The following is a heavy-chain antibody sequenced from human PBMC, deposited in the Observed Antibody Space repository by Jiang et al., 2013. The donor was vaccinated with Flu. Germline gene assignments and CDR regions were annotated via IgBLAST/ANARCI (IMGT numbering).Heavy chain of an antibody. CDR2: ITVYNGKT. D-gene: IGHD3-3*01. Sequence: RQAPGQGFEWLGKITVYNGKTQYSENLQGRVIMTTDTSTTTAYMELRSLRADDTAVYYCARDFYDYWSGRQIRGNWFDPWGQGTPVIVSS. CDR3: ARDFYDYWSGRQIRGNWFDP. V-gene: IGHV1-18*01. J-gene: IGHJ5*02.